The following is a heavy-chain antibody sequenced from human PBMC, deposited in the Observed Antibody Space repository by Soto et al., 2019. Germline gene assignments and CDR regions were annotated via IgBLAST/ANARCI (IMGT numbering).Heavy chain of an antibody. J-gene: IGHJ5*02. V-gene: IGHV3-23*01. Sequence: XGSLRLSCSASGFTFSSYAMSWVRQAPGKGLDWVSAISGSGGSTYYADSVKGRFTISRDNSKNTLYLQMNSLRAEDTAVYYCAKDSRVAAYYDSSGYPRSWFDTWGQGTLVTV. D-gene: IGHD3-22*01. CDR2: ISGSGGST. CDR1: GFTFSSYA. CDR3: AKDSRVAAYYDSSGYPRSWFDT.